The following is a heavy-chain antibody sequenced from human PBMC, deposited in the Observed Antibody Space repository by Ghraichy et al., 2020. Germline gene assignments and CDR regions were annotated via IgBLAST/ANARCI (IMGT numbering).Heavy chain of an antibody. J-gene: IGHJ4*02. CDR2: INLDGSAK. D-gene: IGHD3-16*01. V-gene: IGHV3-7*01. CDR1: GFTFTRYW. Sequence: GGSLRLSCVASGFTFTRYWMSWVRQAPGKGPEWVASINLDGSAKKYVDSVKGRITISRDNAKNSLYLQMNSLRAEDTAVYYCARWYDASDYWGQGTLVTVSS. CDR3: ARWYDASDY.